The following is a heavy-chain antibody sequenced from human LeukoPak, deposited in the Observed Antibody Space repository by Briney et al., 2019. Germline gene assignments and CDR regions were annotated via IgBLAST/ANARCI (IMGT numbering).Heavy chain of an antibody. CDR2: IYRSGTT. CDR1: GLIVSANY. J-gene: IGHJ4*02. Sequence: GGSLRLSCAASGLIVSANYMTWVRQAPGKGLEWVSVIYRSGTTNYAESVQGRFTISRDECKNTLYLQLNSLRDDDTAIYYCATGGTYYLDYWGQGSLVTVSS. CDR3: ATGGTYYLDY. V-gene: IGHV3-53*01. D-gene: IGHD1-1*01.